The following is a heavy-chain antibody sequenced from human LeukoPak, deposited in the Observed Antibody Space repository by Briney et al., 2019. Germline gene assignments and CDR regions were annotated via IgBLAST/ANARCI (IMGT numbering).Heavy chain of an antibody. Sequence: ASVKVSCKASGYTFTSYGISWVRQAPGQGLEWMGWISAYNGNTNYAQKLQGRVTMTTDTSTSTAYMELRSLRSDDTAVYYCARGSLLWFGESRREYNWFDPWGQGTLVSVSS. CDR2: ISAYNGNT. D-gene: IGHD3-10*01. CDR1: GYTFTSYG. CDR3: ARGSLLWFGESRREYNWFDP. V-gene: IGHV1-18*01. J-gene: IGHJ5*02.